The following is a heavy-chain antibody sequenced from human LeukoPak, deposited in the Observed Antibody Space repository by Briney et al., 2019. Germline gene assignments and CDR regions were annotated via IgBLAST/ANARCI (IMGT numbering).Heavy chain of an antibody. CDR2: IYYSGST. J-gene: IGHJ4*02. CDR1: GGSISSSSYY. Sequence: SETLSLTCTVSGGSISSSSYYWGWIRQPPGKGLEWIGYIYYSGSTNYNPSLKSRVTISVDTSKNQFSLKLSSVTAADTAVYYCARYSSSSVSYFDYWGQGTLVTVSS. D-gene: IGHD6-6*01. V-gene: IGHV4-61*05. CDR3: ARYSSSSVSYFDY.